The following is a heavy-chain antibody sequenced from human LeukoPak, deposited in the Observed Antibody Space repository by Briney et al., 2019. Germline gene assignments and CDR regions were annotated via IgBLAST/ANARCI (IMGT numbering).Heavy chain of an antibody. Sequence: SGGSLRLSCAASGFIFSSYAMSWVRQAPGEGLEWVSVMSASGGNTYYADSVKGRFTISRDNSKNTLYLQMNSLRAEDTAIYYCAREGVSLEYWGQGTLVTVSS. CDR1: GFIFSSYA. CDR3: AREGVSLEY. CDR2: MSASGGNT. V-gene: IGHV3-23*01. J-gene: IGHJ4*02.